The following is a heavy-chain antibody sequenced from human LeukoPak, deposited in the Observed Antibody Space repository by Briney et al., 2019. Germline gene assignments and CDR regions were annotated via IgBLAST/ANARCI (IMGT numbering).Heavy chain of an antibody. CDR3: ARAFRGPDYYGSGSYGDWFDP. J-gene: IGHJ5*02. CDR2: MNPNSGNT. D-gene: IGHD3-10*01. Sequence: ASVKVSCKASGYTFTSYDINWVRQATGQGLEWMGWMNPNSGNTGYAQKFQGRVTMTRNTSISTAYMELSSLRSEDTAVYYCARAFRGPDYYGSGSYGDWFDPWGQGTLVTVSS. CDR1: GYTFTSYD. V-gene: IGHV1-8*01.